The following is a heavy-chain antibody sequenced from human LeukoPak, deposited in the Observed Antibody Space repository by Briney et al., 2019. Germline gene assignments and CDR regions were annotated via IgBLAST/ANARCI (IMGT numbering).Heavy chain of an antibody. D-gene: IGHD4-17*01. CDR1: GGSISSGDYY. CDR3: ARDNGSRVTTDVSHAFDI. J-gene: IGHJ3*02. CDR2: IYYSGST. V-gene: IGHV4-30-4*08. Sequence: SETLSLTCTVSGGSISSGDYYWSWIRQPPGKGLEWIGYIYYSGSTYYNPSLKSRVTISVDTSKNQFSLKLSSVTAADTAVYYCARDNGSRVTTDVSHAFDIWGQGTMVTVSS.